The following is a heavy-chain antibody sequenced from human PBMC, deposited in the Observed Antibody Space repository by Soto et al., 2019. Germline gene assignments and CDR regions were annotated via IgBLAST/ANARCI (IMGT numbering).Heavy chain of an antibody. CDR2: INHSGST. CDR1: GGSFSGYY. V-gene: IGHV4-34*01. J-gene: IGHJ4*02. CDR3: ARGRAWDN. Sequence: QVQLQQWGAGLLKPSETLSLTCAVYGGSFSGYYWSWIRQPPGKGLEWIGEINHSGSTNYNPSLNSRVTISVDTSKNQFSLKLSSVTAADTAVYYCARGRAWDNWGQGTLVTVSS.